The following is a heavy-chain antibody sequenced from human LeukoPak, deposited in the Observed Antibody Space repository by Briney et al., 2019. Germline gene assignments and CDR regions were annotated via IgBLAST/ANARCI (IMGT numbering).Heavy chain of an antibody. Sequence: PSETLSLTCTVSGGSIGSSYYYWGCIRQPPGRGLEWIGSIYYSGSTYYNPSLKSRVTISEDTSKNQFSLKLNSVTAADTAVYYCARHRIAARGSFDYWGQGTLVTVSS. J-gene: IGHJ4*02. CDR3: ARHRIAARGSFDY. CDR2: IYYSGST. D-gene: IGHD6-6*01. CDR1: GGSIGSSYYY. V-gene: IGHV4-39*01.